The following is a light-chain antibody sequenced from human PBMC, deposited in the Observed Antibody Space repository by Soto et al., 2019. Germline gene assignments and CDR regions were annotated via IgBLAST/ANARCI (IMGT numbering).Light chain of an antibody. CDR2: SNN. J-gene: IGLJ2*01. CDR3: AAWDDSLNGVV. Sequence: QSVLNQPPSASGTPGQRVTISCSGSSSNIGSKTVNWYQQLPGTAPKLLIYSNNQRPSGVPDRFSGSKSGTSASLASSGLQSEDEADYYCAAWDDSLNGVVFGGGTKVTVL. V-gene: IGLV1-44*01. CDR1: SSNIGSKT.